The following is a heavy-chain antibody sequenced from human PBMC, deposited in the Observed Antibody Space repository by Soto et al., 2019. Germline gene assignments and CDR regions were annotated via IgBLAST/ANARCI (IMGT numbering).Heavy chain of an antibody. CDR2: ISTSRGNT. J-gene: IGHJ4*02. CDR3: ATRSPAFDF. V-gene: IGHV1-18*01. Sequence: QVQLVQSGPEVKKPGASVKVSCNTSGYTFTSYGISWVRQAPGQGLVWMGWISTSRGNTNYAQKFQGRVPITTDTAASRAYRDLRSLGSDGTAVYYSATRSPAFDFWGQGNLVTVSS. CDR1: GYTFTSYG.